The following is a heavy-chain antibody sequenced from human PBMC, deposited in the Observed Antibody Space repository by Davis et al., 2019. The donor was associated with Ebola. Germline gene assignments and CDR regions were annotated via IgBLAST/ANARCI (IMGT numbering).Heavy chain of an antibody. D-gene: IGHD3-3*01. CDR3: ARQGWSGYSLRPWLDP. CDR1: GGSISSSSYY. Sequence: SETLSLTCTVSGGSISSSSYYWGWIRQPPGKGLEWIGEVHPSGSTYYNPSLKSRVTISVDTSKNQFSLKLRSVTAADTAVYYCARQGWSGYSLRPWLDPWGRGTLVTVSS. CDR2: VHPSGST. V-gene: IGHV4-39*01. J-gene: IGHJ5*02.